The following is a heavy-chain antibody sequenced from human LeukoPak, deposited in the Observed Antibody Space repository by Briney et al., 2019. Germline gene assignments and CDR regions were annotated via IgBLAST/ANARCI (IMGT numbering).Heavy chain of an antibody. CDR3: ARGSFGPDI. CDR2: INNKGTET. D-gene: IGHD3/OR15-3a*01. V-gene: IGHV3-74*01. CDR1: GFTFNNFW. Sequence: GGSLRLSCAASGFTFNNFWMHWVRQAPGKGLVWVSLINNKGTETVYADSVKGRFTISRDNAKNTLYLQMNSLRAEDTAICYCARGSFGPDIWGQGTMVTVSS. J-gene: IGHJ3*02.